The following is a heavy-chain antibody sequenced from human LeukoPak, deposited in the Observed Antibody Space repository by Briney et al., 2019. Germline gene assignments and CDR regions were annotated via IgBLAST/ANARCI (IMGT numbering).Heavy chain of an antibody. V-gene: IGHV3-21*04. J-gene: IGHJ5*02. Sequence: GGSLRLSCAASGYTFSSYSMNWVRQAPGKGLEWVSSISSSSSYIYYADSVKGRFTISRDNSKNTLYLQMNSLRAEDTAVYYCAKDRGLWFGESQNWFDPWGQGTLVTVSS. CDR2: ISSSSSYI. D-gene: IGHD3-10*01. CDR3: AKDRGLWFGESQNWFDP. CDR1: GYTFSSYS.